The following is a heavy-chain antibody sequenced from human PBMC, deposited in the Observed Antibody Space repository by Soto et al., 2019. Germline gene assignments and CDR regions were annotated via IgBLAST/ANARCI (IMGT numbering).Heavy chain of an antibody. CDR3: ARDWRATKGAAAGTNPFDY. J-gene: IGHJ4*02. CDR2: IIPIFGTA. Sequence: AASGKVSYNASRGTFSSYAISCVRQAPGQGLEWRGGIIPIFGTANYAQKLQGRVTITAYKSTSIAYMELSSLRSEDTAVYYCARDWRATKGAAAGTNPFDYWGQGTLVTVSS. CDR1: RGTFSSYA. V-gene: IGHV1-69*06. D-gene: IGHD6-13*01.